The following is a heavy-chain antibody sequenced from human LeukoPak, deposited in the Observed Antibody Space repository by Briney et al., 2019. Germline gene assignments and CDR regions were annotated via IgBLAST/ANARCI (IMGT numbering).Heavy chain of an antibody. CDR3: ASNWNTRSDFYFYYIDV. CDR2: IYLYGTT. Sequence: SETLSLTCSVSIGSISSSKWWSWVRQSPVKGLEWIGEIYLYGTTNYNPSFTSRVTMSVDTSKNQFSLKLSSVTAADTAVYYCASNWNTRSDFYFYYIDVWGKGTTVTVSS. J-gene: IGHJ6*03. CDR1: IGSISSSKW. D-gene: IGHD1-20*01. V-gene: IGHV4-4*02.